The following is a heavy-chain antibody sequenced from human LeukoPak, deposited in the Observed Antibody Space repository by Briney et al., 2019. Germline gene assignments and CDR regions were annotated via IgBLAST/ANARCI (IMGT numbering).Heavy chain of an antibody. CDR1: GYTFTGYY. CDR2: INPNSGGT. J-gene: IGHJ4*02. Sequence: GASVKVSCKASGYTFTGYYMHWVRQAPGQGLEWMGWINPNSGGTNYAQKFQGRVTMTRDTSISTAYMELSRLRSDDTAVYYCARGLIIMIGNLDYWGQGTLVTVSS. V-gene: IGHV1-2*02. CDR3: ARGLIIMIGNLDY. D-gene: IGHD3-22*01.